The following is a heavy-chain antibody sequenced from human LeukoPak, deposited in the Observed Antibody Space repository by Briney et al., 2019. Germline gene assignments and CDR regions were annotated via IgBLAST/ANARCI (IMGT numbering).Heavy chain of an antibody. V-gene: IGHV3-23*01. D-gene: IGHD5-12*01. Sequence: GGSLRLSCAASGFTFSSYGMSWVRQAPGKVLEWVSAISGSGGSTYYADSVKGRFTISRDNSKNTLYLQMNSLRAEDTAVYYCARDRQAYSGYDSPIDYWGQGTLVTVSS. CDR2: ISGSGGST. J-gene: IGHJ4*02. CDR1: GFTFSSYG. CDR3: ARDRQAYSGYDSPIDY.